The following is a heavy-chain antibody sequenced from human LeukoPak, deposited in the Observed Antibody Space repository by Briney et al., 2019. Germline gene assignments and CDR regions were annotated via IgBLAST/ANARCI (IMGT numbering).Heavy chain of an antibody. CDR2: IYTSGST. Sequence: SETLSLTCTVSGGSISSDYWSWIRQPAGKGLEWVGLIYTSGSTNYNPSLKSRVTMSVDTSKKQFTLKLSSATAADMAIYFCASDFSYWGHGTLVTVSS. CDR1: GGSISSDY. CDR3: ASDFSY. J-gene: IGHJ4*01. V-gene: IGHV4-4*07.